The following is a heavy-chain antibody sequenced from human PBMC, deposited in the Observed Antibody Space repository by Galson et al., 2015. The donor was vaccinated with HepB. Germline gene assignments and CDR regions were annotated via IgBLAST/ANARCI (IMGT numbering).Heavy chain of an antibody. Sequence: SLRLSCAASGFTFSSYSMNWVRQAPGKGLEWVSYISSSSSTIYYADSVKGRFTISRDNAKNSLYLQMNSLRAEDTAVYYCAREKYCSSTSCPPRMYYYYYYGMDVWGQGTTVTVSS. CDR1: GFTFSSYS. D-gene: IGHD2-2*01. V-gene: IGHV3-48*01. J-gene: IGHJ6*02. CDR3: AREKYCSSTSCPPRMYYYYYYGMDV. CDR2: ISSSSSTI.